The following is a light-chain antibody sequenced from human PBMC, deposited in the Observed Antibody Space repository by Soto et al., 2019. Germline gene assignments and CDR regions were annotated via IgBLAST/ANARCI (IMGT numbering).Light chain of an antibody. J-gene: IGKJ1*01. CDR3: QQYNNWPGT. CDR2: GAS. CDR1: QSVSSK. V-gene: IGKV3-15*01. Sequence: EIVLTQSPGTLSVSPGERATLSCRASQSVSSKLAWYQQKPGQAPRLLFYGASTGATGIPARFSGSGSETEFTLSISSLQSEDFAVYHCQQYNNWPGTFGRGTKV.